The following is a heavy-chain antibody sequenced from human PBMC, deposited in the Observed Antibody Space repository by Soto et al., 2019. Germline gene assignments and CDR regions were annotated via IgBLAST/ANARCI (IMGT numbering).Heavy chain of an antibody. J-gene: IGHJ4*02. D-gene: IGHD6-19*01. CDR2: IKQDGSEK. CDR3: ARAVAGILSYFDY. V-gene: IGHV3-7*04. Sequence: EVQLVESGGGLVRPGGSLRLSCAASGFTFSSYWMSWVRQAPGKGLEWVANIKQDGSEKYYVDSVKGRFTISRDNAKNSLYLQMNTLRAEDTAVYYCARAVAGILSYFDYWGQGTLVTVSS. CDR1: GFTFSSYW.